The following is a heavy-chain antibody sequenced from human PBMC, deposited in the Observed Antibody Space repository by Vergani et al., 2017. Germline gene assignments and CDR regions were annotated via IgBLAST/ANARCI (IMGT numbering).Heavy chain of an antibody. Sequence: QVHLVESGGGVVQPGRSLRLPCVVSGFPSSYYGTHWVRQAPGKGLEWVAVISYDGTQKYYADSVKGRFTISRDNSKSTLYLQMNSLRTEDTAVYYCATKSXGTPGCQIGYFREWGQGTLVTVSS. CDR3: ATKSXGTPGCQIGYFRE. CDR2: ISYDGTQK. D-gene: IGHD2-15*01. J-gene: IGHJ1*01. CDR1: GFPSSYYG. V-gene: IGHV3-30*03.